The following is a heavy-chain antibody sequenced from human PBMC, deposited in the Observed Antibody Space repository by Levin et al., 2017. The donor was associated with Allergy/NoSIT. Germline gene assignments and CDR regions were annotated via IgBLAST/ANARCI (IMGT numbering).Heavy chain of an antibody. V-gene: IGHV1-69*02. D-gene: IGHD6-13*01. CDR2: IIPIVAIT. Sequence: PGESLKISCKASGGSFSTFPIDWVRQAPGQGLEWMGRIIPIVAITNYARKFQGRVTITADKSTSTAYMELTSLRSDDTGVYYCARWGGSEYSGTWYPPFDYWGQGTLVTVSS. CDR3: ARWGGSEYSGTWYPPFDY. CDR1: GGSFSTFP. J-gene: IGHJ4*02.